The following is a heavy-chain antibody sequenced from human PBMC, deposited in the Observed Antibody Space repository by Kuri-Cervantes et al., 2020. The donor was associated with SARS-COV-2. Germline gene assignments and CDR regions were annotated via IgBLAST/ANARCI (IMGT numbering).Heavy chain of an antibody. CDR1: GFTFSSYS. Sequence: GESLKISCAASGFTFSSYSMNWVRQAPGKGLEWVSYISSSSSTIYYADSVKGRFTISRDNAKNSLYLQMNSLRAEDTAVYYCARDKWPIVVVTCHFDYWGQGTLVTVSS. CDR2: ISSSSSTI. D-gene: IGHD2-21*02. J-gene: IGHJ4*02. CDR3: ARDKWPIVVVTCHFDY. V-gene: IGHV3-48*01.